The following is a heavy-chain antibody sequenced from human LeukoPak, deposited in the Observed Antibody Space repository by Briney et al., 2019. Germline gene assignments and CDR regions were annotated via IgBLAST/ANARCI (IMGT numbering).Heavy chain of an antibody. D-gene: IGHD3-3*02. CDR1: GGSISSYY. CDR2: ISASGST. Sequence: SETLSLTCTVSGGSISSYYWSWFRQPAGKELEWIGRISASGSTNYSPSLKSRLTISVDTSKHQFSLKLSSVTATDTAVYYCASWSIAFRLVDYWGQGTLVTVSS. CDR3: ASWSIAFRLVDY. V-gene: IGHV4-4*07. J-gene: IGHJ4*02.